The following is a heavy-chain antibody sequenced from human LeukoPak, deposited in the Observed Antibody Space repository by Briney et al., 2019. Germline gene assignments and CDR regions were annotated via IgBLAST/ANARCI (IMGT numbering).Heavy chain of an antibody. V-gene: IGHV3-30*02. Sequence: PGGSLRLSCAASGFTFSSYVMHWVRQAPGKGLEGVAFIRYDGGNKYYADSVKGRFTISRDNSKNTLYLQMNSLRAEDTAVYYCARGGWFGEQNWFDPWGQGTLVTVSS. D-gene: IGHD3-10*01. CDR1: GFTFSSYV. J-gene: IGHJ5*02. CDR3: ARGGWFGEQNWFDP. CDR2: IRYDGGNK.